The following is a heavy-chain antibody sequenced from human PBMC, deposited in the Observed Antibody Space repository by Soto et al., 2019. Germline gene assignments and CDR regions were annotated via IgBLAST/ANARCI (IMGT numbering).Heavy chain of an antibody. CDR3: ARGVGYTYGLDVE. J-gene: IGHJ4*02. D-gene: IGHD5-18*01. CDR2: INHSGTT. V-gene: IGHV4-34*01. Sequence: CIKQPPGKGLEWIGEINHSGTTHFNPSLKSRVTMSVDTSKNQVSLTLKSVTAADTAVDFCARGVGYTYGLDVEWGQATGVTFS.